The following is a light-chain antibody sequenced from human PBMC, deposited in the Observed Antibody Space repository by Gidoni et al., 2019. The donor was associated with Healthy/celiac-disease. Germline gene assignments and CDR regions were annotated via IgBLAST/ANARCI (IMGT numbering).Light chain of an antibody. CDR3: AAWDDSLNGPV. Sequence: QSVPTHPPSASGTPGQRGTITCSGSSSNIGSNTVNWYQHLPGTAPQLLIYSNNQRPSGVPDRFSGSKSGTSAALAISGLQSEDEADYYCAAWDDSLNGPVFGGGTKLTVL. J-gene: IGLJ2*01. CDR2: SNN. V-gene: IGLV1-44*01. CDR1: SSNIGSNT.